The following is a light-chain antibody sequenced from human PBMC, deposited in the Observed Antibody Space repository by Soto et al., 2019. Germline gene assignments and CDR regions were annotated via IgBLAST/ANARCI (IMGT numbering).Light chain of an antibody. J-gene: IGKJ2*01. Sequence: DIQMTQSPSSVSASVGDRVTISCRASQDIDRWLAWFQHKPGKAPKLLISTASSLQSGVPSRFSGSGSGTDFTLTSASLQFEDFATYYCLQSDTFPYTFGLGPKLEIK. V-gene: IGKV1D-12*01. CDR1: QDIDRW. CDR2: TAS. CDR3: LQSDTFPYT.